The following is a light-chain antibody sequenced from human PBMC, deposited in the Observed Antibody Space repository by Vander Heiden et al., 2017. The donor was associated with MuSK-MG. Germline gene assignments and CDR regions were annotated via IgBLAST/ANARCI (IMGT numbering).Light chain of an antibody. J-gene: IGLJ3*02. V-gene: IGLV5-45*02. CDR3: CSGHNSDWV. CDR1: RGFNVGSYR. Sequence: QAVLTQPSSLSASPGASASLTCTFRRGFNVGSYRIFWYQEKPWSPPQELLRYKSNSDKQQGSGVPSRFSGSKDASANAGILLISGLPAEDEADYYCCSGHNSDWVFGGGTKLTVL. CDR2: YKSNSDK.